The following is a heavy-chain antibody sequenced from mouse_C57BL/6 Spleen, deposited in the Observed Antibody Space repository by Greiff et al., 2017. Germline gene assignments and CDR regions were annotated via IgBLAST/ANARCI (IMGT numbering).Heavy chain of an antibody. J-gene: IGHJ1*03. D-gene: IGHD2-4*01. CDR1: GYSFTGYY. V-gene: IGHV1-42*01. CDR2: INPSTGGT. Sequence: VQLQQSGPELVKPGASVKISCKASGYSFTGYYMNWVKQSPEQSLEWIGEINPSTGGTTYNQKFKAKATLTADKSSSTAYMQLKSLTSEDSAVYYSERWDDYGVSKVWGTGTTVTVSS. CDR3: ERWDDYGVSKV.